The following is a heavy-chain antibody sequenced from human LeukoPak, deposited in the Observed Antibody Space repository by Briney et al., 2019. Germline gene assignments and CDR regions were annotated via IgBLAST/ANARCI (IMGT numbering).Heavy chain of an antibody. Sequence: AASVKVSCKASGYTFTGYYMHWVRQAPGQGLEWMGWINPNSGGTNYAQKFQGRVTMTRDTSISTAYMELSRLRSDDTAVYYCARDRGPIRFGVNYNWFDPWGQGTLVTVSS. D-gene: IGHD3-10*01. CDR2: INPNSGGT. V-gene: IGHV1-2*02. J-gene: IGHJ5*02. CDR3: ARDRGPIRFGVNYNWFDP. CDR1: GYTFTGYY.